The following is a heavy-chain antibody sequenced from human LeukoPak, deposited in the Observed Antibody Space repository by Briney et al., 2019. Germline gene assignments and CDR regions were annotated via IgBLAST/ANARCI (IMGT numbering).Heavy chain of an antibody. J-gene: IGHJ5*02. V-gene: IGHV4-59*08. CDR3: ARQVLAGSGSILGWFDP. CDR1: GGSISSYY. Sequence: SETLSLTCTVSGGSISSYYWSWIRQPPGKGLEWIGYIYYSGSTNYNPSLKSRITISVDTSKNQFSLKLISVTAADTAVYYCARQVLAGSGSILGWFDPWGQGTLVTVSS. D-gene: IGHD3-22*01. CDR2: IYYSGST.